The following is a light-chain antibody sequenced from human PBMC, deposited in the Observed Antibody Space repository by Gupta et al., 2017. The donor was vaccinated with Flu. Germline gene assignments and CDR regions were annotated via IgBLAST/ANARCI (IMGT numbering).Light chain of an antibody. J-gene: IGLJ3*02. Sequence: SVLTQPPSLSGAPGQRVTMSCAGSISNVGAGYDVHWYQQLPGTAPKLLIYGTSNRPSGVPDRFSGSKSGTSASLAITGLQAEDEADYYCQSYDSSLSGSVFGGGTKLTVL. CDR1: ISNVGAGYD. V-gene: IGLV1-40*01. CDR2: GTS. CDR3: QSYDSSLSGSV.